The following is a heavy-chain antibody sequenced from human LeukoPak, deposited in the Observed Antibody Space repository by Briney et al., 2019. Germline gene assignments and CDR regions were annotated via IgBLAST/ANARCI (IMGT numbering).Heavy chain of an antibody. J-gene: IGHJ3*02. Sequence: ASVKVSCKSSGYTFTSYAMHWVRQDPGQRLEWMGWINAGNGNTKYSQKFQGRVTITRDTSASTAYMELSSLRSEDTAVYYCASSSGTPYAFDIWGQGTMVTVSS. CDR1: GYTFTSYA. D-gene: IGHD6-19*01. CDR2: INAGNGNT. V-gene: IGHV1-3*01. CDR3: ASSSGTPYAFDI.